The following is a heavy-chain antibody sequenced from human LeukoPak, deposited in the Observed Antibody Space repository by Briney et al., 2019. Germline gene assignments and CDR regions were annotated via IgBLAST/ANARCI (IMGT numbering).Heavy chain of an antibody. Sequence: GGSLRLSCAASGFTVSSNYMSWVRQAPGKGLEWVSIIYSGGSTFYADSVKGRFTISRDTSKNTLYLQMNSLRPEDTAVYYCARDTYGGANYWGQGTLVTVSS. CDR3: ARDTYGGANY. CDR1: GFTVSSNY. D-gene: IGHD4-23*01. CDR2: IYSGGST. J-gene: IGHJ4*02. V-gene: IGHV3-53*05.